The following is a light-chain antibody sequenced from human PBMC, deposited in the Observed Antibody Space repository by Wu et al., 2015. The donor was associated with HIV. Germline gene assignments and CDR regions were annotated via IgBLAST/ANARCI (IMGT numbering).Light chain of an antibody. J-gene: IGKJ4*01. CDR1: QSVSNTF. V-gene: IGKV3-20*01. Sequence: EIVLTQSPGTLSLSPGERATLSCRASQSVSNTFLAWYQQKPGQAPRLLIYGASSRATGIPDRFSGSGSETDFTLTISRLEPEDFAVYYCQQYGNVVTFGGGTKVEIK. CDR2: GAS. CDR3: QQYGNVVT.